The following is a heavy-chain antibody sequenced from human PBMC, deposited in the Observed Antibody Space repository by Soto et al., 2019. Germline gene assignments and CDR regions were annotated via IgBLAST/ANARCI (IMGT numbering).Heavy chain of an antibody. D-gene: IGHD3-10*01. J-gene: IGHJ5*02. CDR1: GFTFSSYA. Sequence: EVQLLESGGGLVQPGGSLRLSCAASGFTFSSYAMSWVRQAPGKGLEWVSAISGSGGSTYYADSVKGRFTISRDNSKNTRYLQMNSLRAEDTAVYYCAKDEGGITMVRGVSAFDPWGQGTLVTVSS. V-gene: IGHV3-23*01. CDR3: AKDEGGITMVRGVSAFDP. CDR2: ISGSGGST.